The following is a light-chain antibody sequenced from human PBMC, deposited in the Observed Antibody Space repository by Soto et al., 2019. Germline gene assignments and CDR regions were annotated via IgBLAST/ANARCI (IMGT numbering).Light chain of an antibody. J-gene: IGLJ1*01. CDR2: GNN. Sequence: QSVLTQPPSLSGAPGQRVTISCTGSSSSIGAGYAVHWYHQLPGAAPKLLVYGNNNRPSGVPDRFSASKSGTSASLAITGLQTEDEAQYYCPSYDSRLTGYVFGTGTKLTVL. CDR1: SSSIGAGYA. CDR3: PSYDSRLTGYV. V-gene: IGLV1-40*01.